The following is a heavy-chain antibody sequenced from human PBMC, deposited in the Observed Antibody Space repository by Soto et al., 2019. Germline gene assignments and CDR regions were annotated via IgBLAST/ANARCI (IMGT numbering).Heavy chain of an antibody. D-gene: IGHD2-15*01. CDR1: GYSFTSYW. CDR3: ARQRQIGFCSGGICCGVSLNYNHGMDF. CDR2: IYPGDSDT. V-gene: IGHV5-51*01. J-gene: IGHJ6*04. Sequence: PGESLKISCKGSGYSFTSYWIGWVRQMPGKGLEWMGIIYPGDSDTRYSPSFQGQVTISADKSISTAYLQWSSLKASDTAMYYFARQRQIGFCSGGICCGVSLNYNHGMDFWGKGTTVPVSS.